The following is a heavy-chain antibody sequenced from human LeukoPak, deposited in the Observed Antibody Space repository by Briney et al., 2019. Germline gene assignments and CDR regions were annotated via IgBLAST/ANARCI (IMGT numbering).Heavy chain of an antibody. CDR1: GGSISSYY. CDR3: ARDVGPGQWDWFDP. V-gene: IGHV4-4*07. Sequence: PSETLSLTCTVSGGSISSYYWSWVRQPAGKGLEWIGRIYTSGSTNYNPSLKSRVTMSVDTSKNQFSLKLSSVTAADTAVYYCARDVGPGQWDWFDPWGQGTLVTVSS. J-gene: IGHJ5*02. D-gene: IGHD1-26*01. CDR2: IYTSGST.